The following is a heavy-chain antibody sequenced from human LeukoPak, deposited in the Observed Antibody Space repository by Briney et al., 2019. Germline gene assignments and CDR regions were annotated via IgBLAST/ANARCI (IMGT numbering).Heavy chain of an antibody. D-gene: IGHD2-15*01. CDR1: GGSISSGSYY. J-gene: IGHJ4*02. V-gene: IGHV4-61*02. CDR3: ECQNRRWFFDY. Sequence: TLSLTCTVSGGSISSGSYYWSWIRQPAGKGLEGIGRIYTSGSTNYNPSLKSRVTISVDTSKNQFSLKLSSVNAPDTAVYYCECQNRRWFFDYWGQGTLVTVSS. CDR2: IYTSGST.